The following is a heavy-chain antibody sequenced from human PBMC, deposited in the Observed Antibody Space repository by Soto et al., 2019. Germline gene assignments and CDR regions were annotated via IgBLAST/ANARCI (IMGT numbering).Heavy chain of an antibody. CDR1: GYTFTSYD. D-gene: IGHD4-4*01. J-gene: IGHJ6*03. CDR3: ARKERGLTVTTQSFYTYMAV. CDR2: MNPNSGNT. Sequence: GASVKVSCKASGYTFTSYDINWVRHATGQGLEWMGWMNPNSGNTGYAQKFQGRVTMTRNTSISTAYMELSSLRSEDTAVYYCARKERGLTVTTQSFYTYMAVWGKGTTVTVSS. V-gene: IGHV1-8*01.